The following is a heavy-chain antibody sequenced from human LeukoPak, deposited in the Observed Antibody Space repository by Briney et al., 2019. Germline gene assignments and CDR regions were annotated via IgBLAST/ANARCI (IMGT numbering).Heavy chain of an antibody. V-gene: IGHV3-7*01. CDR1: GFTFSSFW. CDR3: ATSYDSSGCD. CDR2: IKSDGSIQ. D-gene: IGHD3-22*01. J-gene: IGHJ4*02. Sequence: GGSLRLSCAASGFTFSSFWMAWVRQAPGKGLEWVGNIKSDGSIQFYGDSVKGRFTISRDNAKNSLYLQMNNLRAEDTALYYCATSYDSSGCDWGQGTLVTVSS.